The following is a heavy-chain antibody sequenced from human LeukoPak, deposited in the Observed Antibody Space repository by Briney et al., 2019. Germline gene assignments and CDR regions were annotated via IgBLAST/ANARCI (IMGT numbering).Heavy chain of an antibody. Sequence: PSETLSLTCAVYGGSFSGYYWSWIRQPPGKGLEWIGNVYYIGATTYNSTLKSRVRISVDTSKNQFSLEVESVTAEDTAVYYCARNTSSSPWFDPWGQEPWSPSPQ. CDR2: VYYIGAT. D-gene: IGHD6-6*01. V-gene: IGHV4-59*01. J-gene: IGHJ5*02. CDR3: ARNTSSSPWFDP. CDR1: GGSFSGYY.